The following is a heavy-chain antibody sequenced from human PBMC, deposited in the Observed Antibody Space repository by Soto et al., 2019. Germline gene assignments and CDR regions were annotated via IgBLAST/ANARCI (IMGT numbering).Heavy chain of an antibody. CDR3: GRRPRSYRDYVAY. CDR2: IYYSGRT. J-gene: IGHJ4*02. D-gene: IGHD4-17*01. V-gene: IGHV4-61*01. CDR1: GGSVSSGRYY. Sequence: SETLSLTCSVSGGSVSSGRYYWSWIRQPPGKGLEWIGYIYYSGRTNYNPSLKSRVTISQNTSQNEVSLNLSSVTAADKGVYYCGRRPRSYRDYVAYRRQGTLVTVSS.